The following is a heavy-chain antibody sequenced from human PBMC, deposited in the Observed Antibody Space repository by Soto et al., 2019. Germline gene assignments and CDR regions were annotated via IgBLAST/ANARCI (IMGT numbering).Heavy chain of an antibody. Sequence: ETLSLTCAVYGGSFSGYYWSWIRQPPGKGLEWIGEINHSGSTNYNPSLKSRVTISVDTSKNQFSLKLSSVTAADTAVYYCARGSDFWSGYYGYYYYGMDVWGQGTTVTVSS. J-gene: IGHJ6*02. V-gene: IGHV4-34*01. CDR3: ARGSDFWSGYYGYYYYGMDV. D-gene: IGHD3-3*01. CDR2: INHSGST. CDR1: GGSFSGYY.